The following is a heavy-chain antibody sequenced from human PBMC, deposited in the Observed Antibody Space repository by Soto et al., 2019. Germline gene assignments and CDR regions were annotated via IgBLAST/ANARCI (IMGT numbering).Heavy chain of an antibody. CDR2: INAGNGNT. CDR1: GYTFTSYA. J-gene: IGHJ4*02. D-gene: IGHD5-12*01. CDR3: ATPIVAFY. V-gene: IGHV1-3*01. Sequence: RASVKVSCKASGYTFTSYAIHWVRQAPGQRLEWMGWINAGNGNTKYSQKFQGRVIITRDTSAGTAYMELRSLRSEDTAVYYCATPIVAFYWGQGTLVTVS.